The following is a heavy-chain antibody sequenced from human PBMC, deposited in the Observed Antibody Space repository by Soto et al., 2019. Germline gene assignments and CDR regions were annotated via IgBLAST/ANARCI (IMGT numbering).Heavy chain of an antibody. J-gene: IGHJ5*02. CDR3: ARGLGYCSSTSCPSRWFDP. D-gene: IGHD2-2*01. V-gene: IGHV1-69*06. CDR1: GGTFSSYA. Sequence: VASVKVSCKASGGTFSSYAISWVRQAPGQGLEWMGGIIPIFGTANYAQKFQGRVTITADKSTSKAYMELSSLRSEDTAVYYCARGLGYCSSTSCPSRWFDPCGQGTLVTASS. CDR2: IIPIFGTA.